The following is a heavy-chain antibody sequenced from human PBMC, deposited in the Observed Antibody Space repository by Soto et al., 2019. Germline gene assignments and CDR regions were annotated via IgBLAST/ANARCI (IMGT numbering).Heavy chain of an antibody. CDR1: GGTFSSYA. CDR2: IIPIFGTA. J-gene: IGHJ6*02. V-gene: IGHV1-69*12. CDR3: ARDRDYGGTQTGPDYYYYGMDV. Sequence: QVQLVQSGAEVKKPGSSVKVSCKASGGTFSSYAISWVRQAPGQGLEWMGGIIPIFGTANYAQKFQGRVTITADESRSTAYMELSSLRSEDTAVYYCARDRDYGGTQTGPDYYYYGMDVWGQGTTVTVSS. D-gene: IGHD4-17*01.